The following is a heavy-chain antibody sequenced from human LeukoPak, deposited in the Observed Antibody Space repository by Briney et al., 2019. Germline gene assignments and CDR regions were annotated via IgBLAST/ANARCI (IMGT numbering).Heavy chain of an antibody. CDR3: ARSLRITMIVVVYRSANSFDP. CDR1: GYTFTSYD. CDR2: MNPNSGNT. Sequence: GASVKVSCKASGYTFTSYDINWVRQATGQGLEWMGWMNPNSGNTGYAQKFQGRVTMTRNTSISTAYMELSSLRSEDTAVYYCARSLRITMIVVVYRSANSFDPWGQGTLVTVSS. J-gene: IGHJ5*02. V-gene: IGHV1-8*01. D-gene: IGHD3-22*01.